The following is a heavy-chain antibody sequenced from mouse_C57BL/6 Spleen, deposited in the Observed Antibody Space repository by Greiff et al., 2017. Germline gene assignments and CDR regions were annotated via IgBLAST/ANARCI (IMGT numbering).Heavy chain of an antibody. CDR1: GFTFSDYY. CDR2: INYDGSST. Sequence: EVQLVESEGGLVQPGSSMKLSCTASGFTFSDYYMAWVRQVPEKGLEWVANINYDGSSTYYLDSLKSRFIISRDNAKNILYLQMSSLKSEDTATYYCAREGAYYGSSYDAMDYWGQGTSVTVSS. D-gene: IGHD1-1*01. CDR3: AREGAYYGSSYDAMDY. J-gene: IGHJ4*01. V-gene: IGHV5-16*01.